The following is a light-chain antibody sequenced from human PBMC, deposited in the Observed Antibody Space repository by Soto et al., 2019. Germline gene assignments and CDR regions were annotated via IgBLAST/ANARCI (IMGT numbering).Light chain of an antibody. V-gene: IGLV2-8*01. CDR2: EVS. J-gene: IGLJ2*01. CDR3: SSYAGSNNLV. Sequence: QSVLTQPPSASGSPGQSVTISCTGTSSDVGGYNYVSWYQQHPGKAPKLMIYEVSKRPSGVPDRFSGSKSGNTAPLTGSGLQAEDEADYYCSSYAGSNNLVFGGGTKLTVL. CDR1: SSDVGGYNY.